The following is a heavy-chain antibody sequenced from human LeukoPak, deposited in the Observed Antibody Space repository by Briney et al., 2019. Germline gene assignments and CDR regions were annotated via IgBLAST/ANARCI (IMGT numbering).Heavy chain of an antibody. CDR2: IYYSGST. CDR3: ARDPGGVATMTFDY. V-gene: IGHV4-59*01. CDR1: GGSISSYY. D-gene: IGHD5-12*01. J-gene: IGHJ4*02. Sequence: SETLSLTCTVSGGSISSYYWSWIRQPPGKGLEWIGYIYYSGSTNYNPSLKSRVTISVDTSKNQFSLKLSSVTAADTAVYYCARDPGGVATMTFDYWGQRTLVTVSS.